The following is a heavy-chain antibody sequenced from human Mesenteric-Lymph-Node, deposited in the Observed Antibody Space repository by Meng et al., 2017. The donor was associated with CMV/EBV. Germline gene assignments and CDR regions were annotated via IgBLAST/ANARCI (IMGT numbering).Heavy chain of an antibody. V-gene: IGHV1-8*01. J-gene: IGHJ4*02. CDR2: MNPKSGET. Sequence: SVTSYDIHWVRQATGQGLEWMGWMNPKSGETGYAQKFQGRVTMTRDTSTDTDYMELRSLTSEDTAVYYCANFNLVSPQGYIDNWGPGTLVTVSS. D-gene: IGHD2/OR15-2a*01. CDR1: SVTSYD. CDR3: ANFNLVSPQGYIDN.